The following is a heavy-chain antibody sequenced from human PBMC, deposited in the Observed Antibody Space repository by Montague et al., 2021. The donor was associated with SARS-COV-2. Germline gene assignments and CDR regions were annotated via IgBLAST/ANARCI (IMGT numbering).Heavy chain of an antibody. CDR3: ASTLEVTAIPIDY. J-gene: IGHJ4*02. CDR1: GFTFSSYA. V-gene: IGHV3-30-3*01. Sequence: SLRLSCAASGFTFSSYAMHWVRQAPGKGLEWEAVISYDGSSKYYADSVKGRFTISRDNSKNTLYLQMNSLRAEDTAVYYCASTLEVTAIPIDYWGQGTLV. CDR2: ISYDGSSK. D-gene: IGHD2-21*02.